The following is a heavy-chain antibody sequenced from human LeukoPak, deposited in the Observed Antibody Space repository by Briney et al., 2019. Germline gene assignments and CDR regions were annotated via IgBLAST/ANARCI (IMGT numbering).Heavy chain of an antibody. CDR1: RFTFSSYW. Sequence: PGRSLRLSCAASRFTFSSYWMHWVRQAPGKGLVWVSRINTDGTTTTYADSVKGRFTTSRDNARNTLYLQMNSLRAEDTAVYYCARDCGSSGCDFWGQGTLVTVSS. J-gene: IGHJ4*02. CDR3: ARDCGSSGCDF. V-gene: IGHV3-74*03. CDR2: INTDGTTT. D-gene: IGHD6-19*01.